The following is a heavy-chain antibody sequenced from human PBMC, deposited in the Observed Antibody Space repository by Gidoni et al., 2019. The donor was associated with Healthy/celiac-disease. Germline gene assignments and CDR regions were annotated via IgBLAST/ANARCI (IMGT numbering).Heavy chain of an antibody. V-gene: IGHV1-69*09. D-gene: IGHD3-3*01. CDR3: ARDPRYDFWSGIGPGYYGMDV. Sequence: QVQLVQSGAEVKKPGSSVKVSCKASGGTFSRYAISWVRQAPGQGLEWMGRIIPILGIANYAQKFQGRVTITADKSTSTAYMELSSLRSEDTAVYYCARDPRYDFWSGIGPGYYGMDVWGQGTTVTVSS. CDR2: IIPILGIA. J-gene: IGHJ6*02. CDR1: GGTFSRYA.